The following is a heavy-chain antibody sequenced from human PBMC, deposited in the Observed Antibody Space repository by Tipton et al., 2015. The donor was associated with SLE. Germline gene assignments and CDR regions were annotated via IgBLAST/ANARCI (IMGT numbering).Heavy chain of an antibody. D-gene: IGHD2-8*01. V-gene: IGHV4-34*12. Sequence: TLSLTCAVYGGSLNHYFWSWIRQPPGKGLEWIGEAFHSGSTNYNPSLKSRVTISVDTSKNQFSLILTSVTAADTAVYYCARHDTNYGRNWFDPWGQGTLVTVSS. CDR1: GGSLNHYF. CDR3: ARHDTNYGRNWFDP. J-gene: IGHJ5*02. CDR2: AFHSGST.